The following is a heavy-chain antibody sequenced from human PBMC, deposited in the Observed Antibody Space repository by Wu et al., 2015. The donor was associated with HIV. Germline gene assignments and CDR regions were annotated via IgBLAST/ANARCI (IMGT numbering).Heavy chain of an antibody. Sequence: QVQLVQSGAEEKKPGASVKVSCQASGYTITTYDFNWVRQAPGQGLEWMGWMNSNNGKTGYGQKFQGRVAMTRNISTRTAYMELSGLKSEDTAVYYCATSYYGSGSYPTFYYYYAMDVWGQGTTVTVSS. D-gene: IGHD3-10*01. CDR2: MNSNNGKT. CDR1: GYTITTYD. V-gene: IGHV1-8*01. CDR3: ATSYYGSGSYPTFYYYYAMDV. J-gene: IGHJ6*02.